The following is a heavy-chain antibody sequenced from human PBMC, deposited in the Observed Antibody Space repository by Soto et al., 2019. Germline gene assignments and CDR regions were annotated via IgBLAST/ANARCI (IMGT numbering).Heavy chain of an antibody. J-gene: IGHJ6*02. V-gene: IGHV3-23*01. CDR1: GFTFSSYA. Sequence: EVQLLESGGGLVQPGGSLRLSCAASGFTFSSYAMSWVRQAPGKGLEWVSAISGSGGSTYYADSVKGRFTISSDNSKNTLYLQMNSLRAEDTAVYYCAKLSNDYYYYGMDVWGQGTTVTVSS. CDR2: ISGSGGST. CDR3: AKLSNDYYYYGMDV. D-gene: IGHD3-16*02.